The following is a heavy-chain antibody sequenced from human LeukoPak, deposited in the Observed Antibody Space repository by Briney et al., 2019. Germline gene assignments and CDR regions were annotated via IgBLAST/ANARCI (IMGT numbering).Heavy chain of an antibody. D-gene: IGHD2-2*01. CDR3: AGVLPAASRPGFVP. Sequence: TGRSLRISCAASGFTVSSNYMSWVRQAPGKGQEWVSVIYSGGSTYYADSVKCRFTISRDNSKNTLYLQMNSLIAEDTAVYYCAGVLPAASRPGFVPWGQGTLVTVSS. V-gene: IGHV3-53*01. CDR1: GFTVSSNY. CDR2: IYSGGST. J-gene: IGHJ5*02.